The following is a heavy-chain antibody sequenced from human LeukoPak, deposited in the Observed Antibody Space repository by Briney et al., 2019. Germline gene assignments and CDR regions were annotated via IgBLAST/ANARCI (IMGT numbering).Heavy chain of an antibody. CDR3: ARDQENNWFDP. CDR2: INPNSGDT. Sequence: ASVKVSCKASGYSFSDYYMHWVRQAPGHGLQWMGWINPNSGDTNYAQQFQGRVSMTWDTSISTAYMDLSRLRSDDTAVYYCARDQENNWFDPWGQGTLVTVSS. CDR1: GYSFSDYY. V-gene: IGHV1-2*02. J-gene: IGHJ5*02.